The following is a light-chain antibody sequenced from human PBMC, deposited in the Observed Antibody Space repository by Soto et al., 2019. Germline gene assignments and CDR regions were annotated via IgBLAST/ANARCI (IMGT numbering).Light chain of an antibody. V-gene: IGLV2-8*01. CDR2: EVT. CDR1: SSDVGGYNY. CDR3: GTWDSRLSAWV. Sequence: QSALTQPPSASGSPGQSVTISCTGTSSDVGGYNYVSWFQQYPGKAPKLIIFEVTKRPSEVPDRFAGSKSGNTASLTVSGLRTGDEADYYCGTWDSRLSAWVFGGGTKLIVL. J-gene: IGLJ3*02.